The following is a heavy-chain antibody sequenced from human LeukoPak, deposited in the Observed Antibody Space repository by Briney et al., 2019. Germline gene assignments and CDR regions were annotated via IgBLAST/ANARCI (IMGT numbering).Heavy chain of an antibody. Sequence: GASVKVSCKTSGHIFTSYYIHWVRQAPGQGLEWMGIINPSGGITTYAQEFQGRVTMTRDTSTSTVYMELSSLRSDDTAVYYCARGVDCSSTSCYAAGDYWGQGTLVTVSS. D-gene: IGHD2-2*01. CDR3: ARGVDCSSTSCYAAGDY. J-gene: IGHJ4*02. CDR2: INPSGGIT. CDR1: GHIFTSYY. V-gene: IGHV1-46*01.